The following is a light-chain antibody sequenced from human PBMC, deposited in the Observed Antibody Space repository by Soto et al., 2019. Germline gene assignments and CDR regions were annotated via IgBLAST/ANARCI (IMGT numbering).Light chain of an antibody. CDR1: QSINNK. CDR2: DAS. V-gene: IGKV3-11*01. Sequence: EIVLTQSPATLSLSPGERATLSCRASQSINNKLAWYQRKPGQAPRLLIYDASNRATGIPARFSGSGSGTDFTLTISSLEPEDFAVYYCQQRTNWPITFGQGTRLEI. J-gene: IGKJ5*01. CDR3: QQRTNWPIT.